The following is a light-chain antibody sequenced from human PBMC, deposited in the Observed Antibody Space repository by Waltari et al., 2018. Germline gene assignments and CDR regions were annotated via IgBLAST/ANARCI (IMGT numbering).Light chain of an antibody. CDR2: DDG. CDR3: QVWDSSSDHLVV. J-gene: IGLJ2*01. CDR1: NIGSES. V-gene: IGLV3-21*02. Sequence: SYVLPQPPSVSVAPGQTARITCGGNNIGSESVHWYQQKPGQAPVLVVYDDGDRPSGIPERFSGSNSGNTATLTINRVEAGDEADYYCQVWDSSSDHLVVFGGGTKLTVL.